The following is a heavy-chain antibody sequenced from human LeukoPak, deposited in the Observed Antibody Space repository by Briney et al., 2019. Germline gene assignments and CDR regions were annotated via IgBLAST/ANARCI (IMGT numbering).Heavy chain of an antibody. Sequence: ASVKVSCKASGGTFISYAISWVRQAPGQGLEWMGGIIPIFGTANYAQKFQGRVTITTDESTSTAYMELSSLRSEDTAVYYCARAHSVVPAAIGAFDIWGQGTMVTVSS. CDR1: GGTFISYA. CDR3: ARAHSVVPAAIGAFDI. D-gene: IGHD2-2*01. V-gene: IGHV1-69*05. J-gene: IGHJ3*02. CDR2: IIPIFGTA.